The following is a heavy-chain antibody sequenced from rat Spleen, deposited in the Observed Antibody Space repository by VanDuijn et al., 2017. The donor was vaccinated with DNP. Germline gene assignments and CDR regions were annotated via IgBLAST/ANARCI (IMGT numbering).Heavy chain of an antibody. V-gene: IGHV2S12*01. D-gene: IGHD1-4*01. CDR1: GFSFTNFP. CDR2: ISSAGNT. Sequence: QVQLRESGPGLVQPSQTLSLTCTVSGFSFTNFPVHWVRQPPGKGLEWIAAISSAGNTFYNSDLKSRLSFSRDTSKNQVLLKVDRPQTEDTAIYFCTTGGISFYPFIYWGQGTLVTVSS. J-gene: IGHJ3*01. CDR3: TTGGISFYPFIY.